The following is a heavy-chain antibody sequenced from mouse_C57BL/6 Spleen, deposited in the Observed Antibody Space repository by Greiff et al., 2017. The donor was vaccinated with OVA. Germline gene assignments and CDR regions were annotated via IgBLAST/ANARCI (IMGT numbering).Heavy chain of an antibody. D-gene: IGHD2-5*01. CDR2: IYPGDGDT. Sequence: QVQLQQSGPELVKPGASVKISCKASGYAFSSSWMNWVKQRPGKGLEWIGRIYPGDGDTNYNGKFKGKATLTADKSSSTAYMQLSSLTSEDSAVYFCARSYYSNHWYFDVWGTGTTVTVSS. CDR1: GYAFSSSW. J-gene: IGHJ1*03. V-gene: IGHV1-82*01. CDR3: ARSYYSNHWYFDV.